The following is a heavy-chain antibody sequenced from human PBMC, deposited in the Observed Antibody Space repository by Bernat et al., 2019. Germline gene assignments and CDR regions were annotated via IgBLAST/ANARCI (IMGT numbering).Heavy chain of an antibody. Sequence: QVQLQQWGAGLLKPSETLSLTCAVYGGSFSGYYWSWIRQPPGKGLEWIGEVNHSGSTNSNPSLKSRVTISLDTSKNQFSLKLTSVTAADTAVYYCARGPRRSWFDPWGQGTLVTVSS. CDR3: ARGPRRSWFDP. V-gene: IGHV4-34*02. J-gene: IGHJ5*02. D-gene: IGHD3-16*01. CDR2: VNHSGST. CDR1: GGSFSGYY.